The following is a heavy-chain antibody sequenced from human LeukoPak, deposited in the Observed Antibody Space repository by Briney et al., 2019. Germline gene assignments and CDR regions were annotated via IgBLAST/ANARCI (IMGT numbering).Heavy chain of an antibody. J-gene: IGHJ6*02. D-gene: IGHD3-9*01. CDR1: GFTFSSYW. CDR2: INGDGRNI. CDR3: KRDPMDYDVSTALHNYYVDV. Sequence: GGSLRLSCVASGFTFSSYWMHWVRQDPRKGLVWVSRINGDGRNINYADSVRGRFTISRDNAKNTLYLQMNTLRVEDTAVYYCKRDPMDYDVSTALHNYYVDVWGQGPTVTVS. V-gene: IGHV3-74*01.